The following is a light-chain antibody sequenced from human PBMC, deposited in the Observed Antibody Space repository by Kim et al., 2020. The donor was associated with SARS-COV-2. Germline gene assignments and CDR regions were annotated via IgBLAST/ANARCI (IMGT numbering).Light chain of an antibody. CDR2: YKSDSDK. CDR3: AIWYSSTVV. V-gene: IGLV5-39*01. J-gene: IGLJ2*01. Sequence: QLVLTQPTSLSASPGASARFTCTLRSGINVGTYRIYWYQQKPGSLPRYLLGYKSDSDKQQGSGVPSRFSGSKDASTNAGLLLISGLQSEDEADHYCAIWYSSTVVFGGGTQLTVL. CDR1: SGINVGTYR.